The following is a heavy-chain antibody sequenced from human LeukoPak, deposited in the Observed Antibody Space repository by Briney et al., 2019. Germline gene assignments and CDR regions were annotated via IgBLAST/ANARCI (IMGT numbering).Heavy chain of an antibody. CDR1: GYTFTDYY. J-gene: IGHJ4*02. CDR3: ARANFLYCSNSTCLFDY. V-gene: IGHV1-2*02. Sequence: ASVKVSCKASGYTFTDYYMHWVRQAPGQGFEWMGWINPNDGDTNYAQKFQGRVTMTRDTSISTAHMEVSRLRSDDTAVYYCARANFLYCSNSTCLFDYWGQGTLVTVSS. D-gene: IGHD2-2*01. CDR2: INPNDGDT.